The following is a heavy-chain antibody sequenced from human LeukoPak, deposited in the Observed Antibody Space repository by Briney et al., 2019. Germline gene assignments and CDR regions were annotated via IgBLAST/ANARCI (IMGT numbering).Heavy chain of an antibody. Sequence: ASVKVSCKVSGYTLTELSMHWVRQAPGKGLEWMGGFDPEDGETIYAQKFQGRVTMTEDTSTDTAYMELSSLRSEDTAAYYCATLTTTRLNYYYYYMDVWGKGTTVTVSS. V-gene: IGHV1-24*01. D-gene: IGHD4-11*01. CDR3: ATLTTTRLNYYYYYMDV. CDR2: FDPEDGET. CDR1: GYTLTELS. J-gene: IGHJ6*03.